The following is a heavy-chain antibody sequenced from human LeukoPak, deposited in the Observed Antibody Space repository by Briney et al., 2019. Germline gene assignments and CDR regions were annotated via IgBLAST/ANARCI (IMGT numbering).Heavy chain of an antibody. CDR2: ISSTGGTI. CDR3: ARGYSRAAFDI. J-gene: IGHJ3*02. Sequence: EGSLRLSCAASGFTFRYYLMNRVRQAPGKGLEWVSFISSTGGTIYYADSVKGRFTVSRDNGKNSLSLQMNSLRAEGTALYYCARGYSRAAFDIWGQGTVVAVSS. D-gene: IGHD2-15*01. V-gene: IGHV3-48*01. CDR1: GFTFRYYL.